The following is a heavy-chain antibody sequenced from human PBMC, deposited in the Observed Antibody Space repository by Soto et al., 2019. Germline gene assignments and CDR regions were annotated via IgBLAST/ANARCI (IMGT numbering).Heavy chain of an antibody. D-gene: IGHD3-3*01. CDR2: ISVFNGNT. Sequence: QVQLVQSGAEVKKPGASVKVSCKASGYNFTRYEITWVRQAPGQGREWMGWISVFNGNTNYAEKFQGRVTMTTDTSTSTAYLEVRRLRADDTAVYFCARDAPGITIFGVVIIMDVWGQGTTVTVSS. J-gene: IGHJ6*02. V-gene: IGHV1-18*04. CDR1: GYNFTRYE. CDR3: ARDAPGITIFGVVIIMDV.